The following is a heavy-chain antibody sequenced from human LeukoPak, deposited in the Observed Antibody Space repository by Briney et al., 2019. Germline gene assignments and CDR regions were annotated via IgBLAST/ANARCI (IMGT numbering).Heavy chain of an antibody. CDR3: ARENGDYVRGPYGMDV. D-gene: IGHD4-17*01. V-gene: IGHV4-31*03. J-gene: IGHJ6*02. Sequence: KPSQTLSLTCTVSGSSISSGGYYWSWIRQHPGKGLEWIGYIYYSGSTYYNPSLKSRVTISVDTSKNQFSLKLSSVTAADTAVYYCARENGDYVRGPYGMDVWGQGTTVTVSS. CDR1: GSSISSGGYY. CDR2: IYYSGST.